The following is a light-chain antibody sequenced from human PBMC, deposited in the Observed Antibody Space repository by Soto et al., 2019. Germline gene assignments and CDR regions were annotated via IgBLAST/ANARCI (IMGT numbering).Light chain of an antibody. J-gene: IGKJ1*01. V-gene: IGKV1-5*03. CDR1: QSISSW. Sequence: DIQMTQSPSTLSAFVGDRVTIPCRASQSISSWLAWYQQKPGKAPKLLIYKASTLKSGVPSRFSGSGSGTEFTLTISSLQPDDVATYYCQHYNSYSEAFGQGTKVDIK. CDR3: QHYNSYSEA. CDR2: KAS.